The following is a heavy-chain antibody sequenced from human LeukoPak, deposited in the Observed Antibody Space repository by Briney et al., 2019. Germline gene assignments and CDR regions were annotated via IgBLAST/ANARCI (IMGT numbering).Heavy chain of an antibody. CDR2: ISSSNNYI. D-gene: IGHD4-17*01. J-gene: IGHJ3*02. Sequence: GGSLRLSCAASGFTFSSYSMNWVRQAPRKGLEWISSISSSNNYIYYADSVKGRFTISRDNAKKSLYLQMNSLRAEDTAVYHCAGRGVNTGDNNAFDIWGQGTMVTVTS. CDR3: AGRGVNTGDNNAFDI. CDR1: GFTFSSYS. V-gene: IGHV3-21*01.